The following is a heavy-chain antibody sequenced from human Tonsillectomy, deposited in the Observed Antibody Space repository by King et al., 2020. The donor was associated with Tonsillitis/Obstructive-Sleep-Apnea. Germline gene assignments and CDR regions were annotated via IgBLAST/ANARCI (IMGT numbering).Heavy chain of an antibody. Sequence: VQLVESGGVVVQPGGSLRLSCAASGFTFDDYTMHWVRQAPGKGLEWVSLISLDGGSPYYADSLKGRFTISRDNSKNSLYLQMNSLRTEDTALYYCAKAYSPIVVVPAALDYWGQGTLVTVSS. CDR3: AKAYSPIVVVPAALDY. V-gene: IGHV3-43*01. CDR1: GFTFDDYT. D-gene: IGHD2-2*01. CDR2: ISLDGGSP. J-gene: IGHJ4*02.